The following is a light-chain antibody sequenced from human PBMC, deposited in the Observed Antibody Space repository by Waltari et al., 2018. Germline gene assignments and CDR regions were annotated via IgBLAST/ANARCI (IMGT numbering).Light chain of an antibody. J-gene: IGKJ1*01. V-gene: IGKV3-20*01. CDR2: DAY. CDR1: QSVSKY. CDR3: QKYETLPAT. Sequence: EVVLTQSPGTLSLSPGESATTSCRASQSVSKYLAWYHQKPGQAPRLLIYDAYTRATGIPDRFSGSGWGTDFSLTISRLEPEDFAVYYCQKYETLPATFGQGTKVQMK.